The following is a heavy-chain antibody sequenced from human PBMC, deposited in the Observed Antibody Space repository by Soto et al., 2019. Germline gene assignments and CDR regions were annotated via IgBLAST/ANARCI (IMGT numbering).Heavy chain of an antibody. CDR1: GYTFTSYP. CDR2: INAGNGNT. V-gene: IGHV1-3*01. CDR3: TRDYNGLGDY. J-gene: IGHJ4*02. Sequence: ASVKVSCKASGYTFTSYPMHWVRQAPGQRLEWMGWINAGNGNTKYSQKFQDRVTITRDTSASTAYMELSSLRSEDAAVYHCTRDYNGLGDYWGQGTLVTVSS. D-gene: IGHD1-1*01.